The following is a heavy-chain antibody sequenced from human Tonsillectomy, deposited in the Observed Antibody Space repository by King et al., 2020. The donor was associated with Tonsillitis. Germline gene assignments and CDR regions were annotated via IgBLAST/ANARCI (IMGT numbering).Heavy chain of an antibody. V-gene: IGHV5-51*01. CDR2: IYPDDSDT. Sequence: VQLVQSGAEVKKPGESLKISCKGSGYSFTNYWIGWVRQMPGKGLEWMGIIYPDDSDTKYSPSFQGQVTISADKSISTAYLQWSSLKASDSAMYYCARLPPYGSRSYYNPFDYWGQGTLVTVSS. J-gene: IGHJ4*02. CDR1: GYSFTNYW. CDR3: ARLPPYGSRSYYNPFDY. D-gene: IGHD3-10*01.